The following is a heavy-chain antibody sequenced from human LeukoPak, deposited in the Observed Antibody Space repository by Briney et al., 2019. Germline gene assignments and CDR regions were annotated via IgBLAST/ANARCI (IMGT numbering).Heavy chain of an antibody. CDR1: GFTFSDYY. D-gene: IGHD3-22*01. CDR3: ARARVLVVVIDYFDY. V-gene: IGHV3-11*01. Sequence: GGSLRLSCAASGFTFSDYYMSWIRQAPGKGLEWVSYIGSSGSTIYYADSVKGRFTISRDNAKNSLYLQMNSLRAEDTAVYYCARARVLVVVIDYFDYWGQGTVVTVSS. CDR2: IGSSGSTI. J-gene: IGHJ4*02.